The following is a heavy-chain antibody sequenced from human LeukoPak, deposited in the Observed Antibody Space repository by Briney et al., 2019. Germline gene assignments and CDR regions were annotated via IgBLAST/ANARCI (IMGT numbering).Heavy chain of an antibody. CDR3: ARDFELWSSLFDY. Sequence: HPGGSLRLSCAASGFTFSSYAMHWVRQAPGKGLEWVAVISYDGSNKYYADSVKGRFTISRDNSKNTLYLQMNSLRAEDTAVYYCARDFELWSSLFDYWGQGTLVTVSS. J-gene: IGHJ4*02. CDR2: ISYDGSNK. CDR1: GFTFSSYA. V-gene: IGHV3-30*04. D-gene: IGHD5-18*01.